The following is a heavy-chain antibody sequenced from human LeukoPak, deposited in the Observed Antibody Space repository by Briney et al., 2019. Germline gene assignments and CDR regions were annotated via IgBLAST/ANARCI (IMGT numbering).Heavy chain of an antibody. V-gene: IGHV3-9*03. CDR2: ISWNSGSI. Sequence: PGGSLRLSCAASGFTFDDYAMHWVRQAPGKGLEWVSGISWNSGSIGYADSVKGRFTISRDNAKNSLYLQMNSLRAEDMALYYCAKGGITMIVGWSFDIWGQGTMVTVSS. CDR1: GFTFDDYA. J-gene: IGHJ3*02. D-gene: IGHD3-22*01. CDR3: AKGGITMIVGWSFDI.